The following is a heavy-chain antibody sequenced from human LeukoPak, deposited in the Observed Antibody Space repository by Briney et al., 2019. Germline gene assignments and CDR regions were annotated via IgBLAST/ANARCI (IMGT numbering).Heavy chain of an antibody. CDR2: IYYSGTT. Sequence: SETLSLTCTVSGDSVSSSSYYWGWIRQPPGKGLEWIGSIYYSGTTSYNPSLKSRVTISVDTSKNQFSLMLTSVTASDTAVYFCGGAATGTVGWFDPWGQGTLVTVSS. V-gene: IGHV4-39*01. CDR3: GGAATGTVGWFDP. CDR1: GDSVSSSSYY. J-gene: IGHJ5*02. D-gene: IGHD6-13*01.